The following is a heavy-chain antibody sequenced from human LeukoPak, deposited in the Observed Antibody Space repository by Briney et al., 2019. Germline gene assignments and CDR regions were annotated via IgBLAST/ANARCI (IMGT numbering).Heavy chain of an antibody. CDR2: IYPGDSDT. V-gene: IGHV5-51*01. Sequence: GESLKISCKGSGYSFTSYWIGWVRQMPGKGLEWMGIIYPGDSDTRYSPSFQGQVTISADKSISTAYLQWSSLKASDTAMYYCARGVNYEFWSGHFDLWGQGTLVTVSS. CDR1: GYSFTSYW. J-gene: IGHJ4*03. D-gene: IGHD3-3*01. CDR3: ARGVNYEFWSGHFDL.